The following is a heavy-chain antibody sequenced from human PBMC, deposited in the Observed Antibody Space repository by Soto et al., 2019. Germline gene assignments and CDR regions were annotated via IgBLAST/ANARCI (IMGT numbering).Heavy chain of an antibody. CDR1: GGSISSGGYS. V-gene: IGHV4-30-2*01. CDR2: IYHSGST. D-gene: IGHD6-19*01. CDR3: ARDRGYSSGWYFDY. J-gene: IGHJ4*02. Sequence: QLQESGSGLVKPSQTLSLTCAVSGGSISSGGYSWSWIRQPPGKGLEWIGYIYHSGSTYYNPSLKSRVTISVDRSKNQFSLKLSSVTAADTAVYYCARDRGYSSGWYFDYWGQGTLVTVSS.